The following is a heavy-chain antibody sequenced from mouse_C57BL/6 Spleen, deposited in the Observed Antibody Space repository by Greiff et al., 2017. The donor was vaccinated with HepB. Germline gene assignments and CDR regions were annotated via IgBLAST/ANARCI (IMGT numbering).Heavy chain of an antibody. D-gene: IGHD2-4*01. V-gene: IGHV1-18*01. J-gene: IGHJ4*01. CDR3: ARSDYDYDLVDY. CDR1: GYTFTDYN. CDR2: INPNNGGT. Sequence: VQLQQSGPELVKPGASVKIPCKASGYTFTDYNMDWVKQSHGKSLEWIGDINPNNGGTIYNQKFKGKATLTVDKSSSTAYMELRSLTSEDTAVYYCARSDYDYDLVDYWGQGTSVTVSS.